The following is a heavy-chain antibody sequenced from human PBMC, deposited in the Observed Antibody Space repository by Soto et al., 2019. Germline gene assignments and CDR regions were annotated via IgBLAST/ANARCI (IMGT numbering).Heavy chain of an antibody. CDR3: TRLHDYGDSPRLSGFDY. CDR1: GFTFGYYA. J-gene: IGHJ4*02. Sequence: QVHLVESGGGVVQPGGSLRLSCTTSGFTFGYYAMHWVRQAPGKGLEWVAVISYHGSNKYYADSVKGRFTISRDNSKNTRYLQMNSLRAEDTAVYYCTRLHDYGDSPRLSGFDYWGQGTLVTVSS. D-gene: IGHD4-17*01. V-gene: IGHV3-30-3*01. CDR2: ISYHGSNK.